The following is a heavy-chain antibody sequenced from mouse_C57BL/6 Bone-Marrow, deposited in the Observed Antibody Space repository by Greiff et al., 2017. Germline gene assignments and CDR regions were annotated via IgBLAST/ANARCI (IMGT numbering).Heavy chain of an antibody. D-gene: IGHD1-1*01. Sequence: QVQLQQPGAELVKPGASVKLSCKASGYTFTSYWMQWVKQRPGQGLEWIGEIDPSDSYTNYNQKFKGKATLTVYTSSSTAYMQLSSLTSEDSAVYYCARPPYYYGSSYAMDYWGQGTSVTVSS. J-gene: IGHJ4*01. CDR2: IDPSDSYT. CDR3: ARPPYYYGSSYAMDY. V-gene: IGHV1-50*01. CDR1: GYTFTSYW.